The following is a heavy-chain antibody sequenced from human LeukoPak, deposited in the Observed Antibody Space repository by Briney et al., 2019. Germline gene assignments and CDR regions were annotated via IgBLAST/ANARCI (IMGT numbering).Heavy chain of an antibody. CDR2: ISGSGGST. CDR1: GFTFSSYA. D-gene: IGHD6-19*01. Sequence: PGGSLRLSCAASGFTFSSYAMSWVRQAPGKGLEWVSAISGSGGSTYYADSVKGRFTISRDNSKNTLYLQMNSLRAEDTAVYYCWIGRWLGQYCFDYWGQGTLVTVSS. V-gene: IGHV3-23*01. CDR3: WIGRWLGQYCFDY. J-gene: IGHJ4*02.